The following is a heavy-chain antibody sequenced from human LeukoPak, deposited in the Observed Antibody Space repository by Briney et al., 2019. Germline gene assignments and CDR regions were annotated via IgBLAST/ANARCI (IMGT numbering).Heavy chain of an antibody. D-gene: IGHD6-19*01. Sequence: PSETLSLTCTVSGVSIRPYYWSWIRQPPGKGLEWIGYIYYSGSTTYNPSLKSRVTIPVATSRNQFSLNLSCVTAADTAVYYCAGGAGAFDYWGHGTRVTVSS. CDR3: AGGAGAFDY. CDR1: GVSIRPYY. J-gene: IGHJ4*01. V-gene: IGHV4-59*01. CDR2: IYYSGST.